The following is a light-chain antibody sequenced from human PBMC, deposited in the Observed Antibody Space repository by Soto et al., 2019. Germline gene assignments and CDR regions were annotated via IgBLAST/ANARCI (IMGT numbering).Light chain of an antibody. J-gene: IGKJ2*01. Sequence: EIVMTQSPATLSVSPGERATLSCRASQSVSRNLAWYQQKPGQPPRLLIYDASTRATGVTARFGGSWSGTEFTLTISGLQSEDFAVYYCQQYGDWPPDTFGQGTKVEI. CDR1: QSVSRN. CDR2: DAS. CDR3: QQYGDWPPDT. V-gene: IGKV3-15*01.